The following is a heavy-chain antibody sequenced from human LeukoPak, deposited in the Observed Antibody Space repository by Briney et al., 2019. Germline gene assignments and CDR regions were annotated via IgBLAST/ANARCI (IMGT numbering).Heavy chain of an antibody. CDR2: ICGGSNT. V-gene: IGHV3-23*01. D-gene: IGHD3-16*01. Sequence: PGGSLRLSCAASGLTFSSYAMSWVRQAPGKGLEWVSTICGGSNTFYADSVKGRFTISRDNSRNTVYLQMTSLRADDTAVYYCADYGVSGGRNNFYCGQGTLVTVSS. CDR1: GLTFSSYA. J-gene: IGHJ4*02. CDR3: ADYGVSGGRNNFY.